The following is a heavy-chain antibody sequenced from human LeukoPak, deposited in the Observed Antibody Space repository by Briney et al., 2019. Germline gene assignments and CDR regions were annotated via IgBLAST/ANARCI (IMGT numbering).Heavy chain of an antibody. CDR2: ISYDGSNK. D-gene: IGHD3-10*01. CDR3: AKGLYGSGSYFYYSGMDV. Sequence: AGGSLRLSCAASGFTFSNYAMHWVRQAPGKGLEWVAVISYDGSNKYYADSVKGRFTISRDNSKNTLYLQMNSLRAEDTAVYYCAKGLYGSGSYFYYSGMDVWGQGTTVTVSS. V-gene: IGHV3-30*04. CDR1: GFTFSNYA. J-gene: IGHJ6*02.